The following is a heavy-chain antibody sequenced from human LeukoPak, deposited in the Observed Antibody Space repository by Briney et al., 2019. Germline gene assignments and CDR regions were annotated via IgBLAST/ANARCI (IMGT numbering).Heavy chain of an antibody. CDR3: VKGRCSGSSCYGGDY. CDR2: ITSNGGST. CDR1: GFTFSSYA. D-gene: IGHD2-2*01. V-gene: IGHV3-64D*06. Sequence: GGSLRLSCSASGFTFSSYAMNWVRQAPGKGLEYVSAITSNGGSTYYADSVKGRFTISRDNSKNTLYLHMSSLRAEDTAVYYCVKGRCSGSSCYGGDYWGQGTLVTVSS. J-gene: IGHJ4*02.